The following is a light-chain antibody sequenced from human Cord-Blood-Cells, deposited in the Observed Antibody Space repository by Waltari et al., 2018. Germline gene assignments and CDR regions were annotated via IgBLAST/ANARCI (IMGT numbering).Light chain of an antibody. J-gene: IGLJ3*02. CDR3: CSYAGSSTLV. V-gene: IGLV2-23*01. CDR2: EGS. Sequence: QSALTQPASVSGSPGQSITISCTGTSSDVGRSNLVTWYQQHPGKAPKLMIYEGSKRPSGVSHRFSGSKCGNTASLTISGLQAENEADYYCCSYAGSSTLVFGGGTKLTVL. CDR1: SSDVGRSNL.